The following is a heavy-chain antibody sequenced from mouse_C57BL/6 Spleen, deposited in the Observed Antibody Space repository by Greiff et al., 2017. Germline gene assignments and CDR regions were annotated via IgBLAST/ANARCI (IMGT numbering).Heavy chain of an antibody. J-gene: IGHJ3*01. D-gene: IGHD2-5*01. Sequence: EVKLVESGGGLVKPGGSLKLSCAASGFTFSSYAMSWVRQTPEKRLEWVATISDGGSYTYYPDNVKGRFTFSRDNAKNNLYLQMSHLKSDDTAMYYCARDTSNYVLFAYWGQGTLVTVSA. CDR2: ISDGGSYT. CDR3: ARDTSNYVLFAY. V-gene: IGHV5-4*03. CDR1: GFTFSSYA.